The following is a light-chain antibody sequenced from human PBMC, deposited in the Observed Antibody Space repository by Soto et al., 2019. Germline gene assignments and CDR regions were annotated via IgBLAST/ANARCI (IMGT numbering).Light chain of an antibody. V-gene: IGKV3-11*01. CDR3: QQRSNWPLT. CDR1: QSVPSTY. Sequence: IVLTHSPGTLSLSPGERATLSSRPSQSVPSTYLAWYQQKPGQAPRLLIYDASNRATGIPARFSGSGSGTDFTLTISSLEPEDFAVYYCQQRSNWPLTFGGGTKVDIK. CDR2: DAS. J-gene: IGKJ4*01.